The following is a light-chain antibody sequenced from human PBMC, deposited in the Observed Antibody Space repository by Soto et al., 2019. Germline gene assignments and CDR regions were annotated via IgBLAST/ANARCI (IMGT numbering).Light chain of an antibody. Sequence: EIALTQSPGTLSLSPGESATLSCRASQSVGRNYLAWFQKKPGQAPRLLIHTASGRATGIPDRFSGSGSGTDFTLTVSRLEPEDLAVYYCHQYASAPLTFGGGTKVDIK. CDR3: HQYASAPLT. J-gene: IGKJ4*01. V-gene: IGKV3-20*01. CDR1: QSVGRNY. CDR2: TAS.